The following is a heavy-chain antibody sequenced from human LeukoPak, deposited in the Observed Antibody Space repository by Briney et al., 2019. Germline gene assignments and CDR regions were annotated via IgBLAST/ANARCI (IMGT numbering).Heavy chain of an antibody. Sequence: SETLSLTCSVSGGSISSYYWNWIRQPPGKGLEWIGYIDYSGSTNYNPSLKSRVTISVDTSKNQFSLKLSSVTAADTAVYYCARGTTVTTSFDYWGQGTLVTVSS. J-gene: IGHJ4*02. D-gene: IGHD4-17*01. CDR1: GGSISSYY. CDR2: IDYSGST. CDR3: ARGTTVTTSFDY. V-gene: IGHV4-59*12.